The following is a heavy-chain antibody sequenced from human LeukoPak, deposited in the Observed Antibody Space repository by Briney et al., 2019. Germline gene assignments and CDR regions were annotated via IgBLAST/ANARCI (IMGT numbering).Heavy chain of an antibody. D-gene: IGHD6-13*01. Sequence: PGRSLRLSCAASGFTFSSYAMHWVRQAPGRGLEWVANIKQHGSEKYHVDSVKGRFTISRDDAKNSLYLQMNSLRVEDTAVYYCARYASTWDLDSWGQGTLVTVSS. CDR3: ARYASTWDLDS. V-gene: IGHV3-7*01. CDR1: GFTFSSYA. CDR2: IKQHGSEK. J-gene: IGHJ4*02.